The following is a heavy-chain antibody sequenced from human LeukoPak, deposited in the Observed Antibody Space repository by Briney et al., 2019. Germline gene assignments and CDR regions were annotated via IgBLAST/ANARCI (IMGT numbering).Heavy chain of an antibody. V-gene: IGHV1-46*01. CDR1: GYTFTSYY. CDR2: INPSGGST. J-gene: IGHJ4*02. Sequence: ASVKISCKASGYTFTSYYMHWVRQAPGQGLEWMGIINPSGGSTSYAQKFQGRVTMTRDTSTSTVYMELSSLRSEDTAVYYCARVSGGIQLPDYWGQGTLVTVSS. D-gene: IGHD5-18*01. CDR3: ARVSGGIQLPDY.